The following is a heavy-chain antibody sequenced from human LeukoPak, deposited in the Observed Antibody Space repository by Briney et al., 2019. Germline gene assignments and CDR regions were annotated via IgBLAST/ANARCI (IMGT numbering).Heavy chain of an antibody. CDR1: GFTFSSYA. CDR3: ARRSSRDGYKESLDY. V-gene: IGHV3-30*04. Sequence: SGGSLRLSCAASGFTFSSYAVHWVRQAPGKGLEWVAVISYDGSNKYYADSVKGRFTISRDNSKNTLYLQMNSLRAEDTAVYYCARRSSRDGYKESLDYWGQGTLVTVSS. CDR2: ISYDGSNK. J-gene: IGHJ4*02. D-gene: IGHD5-24*01.